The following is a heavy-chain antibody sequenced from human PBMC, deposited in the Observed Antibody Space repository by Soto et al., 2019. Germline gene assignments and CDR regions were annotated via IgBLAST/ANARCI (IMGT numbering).Heavy chain of an antibody. CDR1: GGCFSGYS. Sequence: SVTLCLTCAVSGGCFSGYSWSWIRRPPGKELEWIGEINHSVSSNYNPSLKRPVTISVYTSTKQFSLNLSPVTAADTAVYYCARGPSPGFGGASYYYGTDAWG. V-gene: IGHV4-34*01. CDR2: INHSVSS. J-gene: IGHJ6*04. CDR3: ARGPSPGFGGASYYYGTDA. D-gene: IGHD3-10*01.